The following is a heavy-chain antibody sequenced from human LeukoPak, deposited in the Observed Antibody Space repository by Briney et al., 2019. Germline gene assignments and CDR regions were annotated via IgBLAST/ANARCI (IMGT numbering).Heavy chain of an antibody. CDR1: GFTFSSYA. Sequence: GGSLRLSCAASGFTFSSYAMSWVRQAPGKGLEWVSAISGSGGSTYYADSVKGRFTISRDNSKNTLYLQVNSLRAEDTAVYYCAKVSGDSSGYYYRIDFYFDYWGQGTLVTVSS. J-gene: IGHJ4*02. CDR3: AKVSGDSSGYYYRIDFYFDY. D-gene: IGHD3-22*01. V-gene: IGHV3-23*01. CDR2: ISGSGGST.